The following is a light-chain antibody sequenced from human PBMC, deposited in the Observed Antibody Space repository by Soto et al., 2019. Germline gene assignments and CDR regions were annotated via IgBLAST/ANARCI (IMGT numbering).Light chain of an antibody. CDR2: GSS. J-gene: IGKJ5*01. CDR1: QSVSTN. CDR3: LQDNDWPLST. V-gene: IGKV3-15*01. Sequence: EIVLTQSPATLSVSPVEIATLSFRASQSVSTNLAWYQQKLGQAPRVLIYGSSSRATGVPARFSGSGSGTEFTLTISSLQSEDSGIYYCLQDNDWPLSTFGQGTRLEI.